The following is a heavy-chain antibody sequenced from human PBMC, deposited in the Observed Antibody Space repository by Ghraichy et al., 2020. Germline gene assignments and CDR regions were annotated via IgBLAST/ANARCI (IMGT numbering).Heavy chain of an antibody. CDR1: GFTFRNGW. CDR3: TTEGVGMVSGGY. D-gene: IGHD3-3*01. V-gene: IGHV3-15*01. Sequence: GGSLRLSCAASGFTFRNGWMNWVRQAPGKGLEWVGRIKSKFDGGTTDYAAPAKGRFSISRDDSKNTVYLQMNSLKIEETAVYYCTTEGVGMVSGGYWGQGTLVTISS. CDR2: IKSKFDGGTT. J-gene: IGHJ4*02.